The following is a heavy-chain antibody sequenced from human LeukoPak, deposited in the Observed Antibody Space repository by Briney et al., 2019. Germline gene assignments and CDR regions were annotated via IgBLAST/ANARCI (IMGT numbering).Heavy chain of an antibody. D-gene: IGHD2-2*01. Sequence: SETLSLTCTVSGGSISSGGYYWSWIRQHPGKGLEWIGYIYYSGSTYYNPSLKSRVTISVDTSKNQFSLKLSSVTAADTAVYYCARDKGVGSTLAPWGQGTLVTFSS. V-gene: IGHV4-31*03. CDR1: GGSISSGGYY. J-gene: IGHJ5*02. CDR3: ARDKGVGSTLAP. CDR2: IYYSGST.